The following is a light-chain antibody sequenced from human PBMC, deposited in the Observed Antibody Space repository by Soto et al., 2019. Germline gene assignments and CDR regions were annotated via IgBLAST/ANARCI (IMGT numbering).Light chain of an antibody. CDR3: QQYNSXSGT. CDR1: QRISSW. Sequence: DIQMTQSPSTLSASVGDRVTITCRASQRISSWLAWYQQKPGKAPKLLIYDASSLESGVPSRFSGSGSGTEFTLTISSLQPDDFATYYCQQYNSXSGTFGQGTKVDIK. CDR2: DAS. V-gene: IGKV1-5*01. J-gene: IGKJ1*01.